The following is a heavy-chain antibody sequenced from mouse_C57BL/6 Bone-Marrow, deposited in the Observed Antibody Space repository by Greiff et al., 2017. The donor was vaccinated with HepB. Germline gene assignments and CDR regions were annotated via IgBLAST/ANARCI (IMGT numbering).Heavy chain of an antibody. CDR2: IDPENGDT. CDR1: GFNIKDDY. Sequence: EVKLQESGAELVRPGASVKLSCTASGFNIKDDYMHWVKQRPEQGLEWIGWIDPENGDTEYASKFQGKATITADTSSNTAYLQLSSLTSEDTAVYYCTAGLRPAYYCDYWGQGTTLTVSS. V-gene: IGHV14-4*01. CDR3: TAGLRPAYYCDY. D-gene: IGHD2-2*01. J-gene: IGHJ2*01.